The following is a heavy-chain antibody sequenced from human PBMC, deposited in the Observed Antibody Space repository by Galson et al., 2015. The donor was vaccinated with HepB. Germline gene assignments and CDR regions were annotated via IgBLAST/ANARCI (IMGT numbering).Heavy chain of an antibody. CDR2: IEEDGNTK. CDR1: GFTFSSYW. Sequence: SLRLSCAASGFTFSSYWMTWVRQAPGKGLEWVANIEEDGNTKNYVDSVKGRFTISRDNAKNSLYLQMNSLTAEDTATYYCAKEAGPWGQGTLVTVSS. J-gene: IGHJ5*02. CDR3: AKEAGP. V-gene: IGHV3-7*03.